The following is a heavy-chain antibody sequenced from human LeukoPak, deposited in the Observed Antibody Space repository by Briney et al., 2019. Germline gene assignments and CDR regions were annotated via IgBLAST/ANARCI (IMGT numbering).Heavy chain of an antibody. J-gene: IGHJ6*02. CDR3: ARGRLAGRYWDV. CDR2: MNPNSGNT. CDR1: GYTFTSYD. D-gene: IGHD6-19*01. Sequence: ASVKVSCKASGYTFTSYDINWVRQATGQGLEWMGWMNPNSGNTGYAQKFQGRVTMTRNTSISTAYMELSSLRSEDTAVYYCARGRLAGRYWDVWGQGTTVTVSS. V-gene: IGHV1-8*01.